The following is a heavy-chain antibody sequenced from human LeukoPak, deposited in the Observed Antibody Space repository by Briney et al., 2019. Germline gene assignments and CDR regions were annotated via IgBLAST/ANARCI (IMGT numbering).Heavy chain of an antibody. CDR2: IIPILGIA. CDR3: ARSRTLLRPPTDAFDI. J-gene: IGHJ3*02. D-gene: IGHD3-22*01. CDR1: GGTFSSYA. V-gene: IGHV1-69*04. Sequence: ASVKVSCKASGGTFSSYAISWVRQAPGQGLEWVGRIIPILGIANYAQKFQGRVTITADKSTSTAYMELSSLRSEDTAVYYCARSRTLLRPPTDAFDIWGQGTMVTVSS.